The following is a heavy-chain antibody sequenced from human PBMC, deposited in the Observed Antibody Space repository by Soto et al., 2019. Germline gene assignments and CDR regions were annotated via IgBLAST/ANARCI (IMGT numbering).Heavy chain of an antibody. D-gene: IGHD3-10*01. CDR2: IYYSGRT. V-gene: IGHV4-30-4*01. CDR1: GGSISSDDYY. CDR3: VRELSHSADYFDD. J-gene: IGHJ4*02. Sequence: QVQLQESGPGLVKPSETLSLACTVSGGSISSDDYYWSWIRQPPGEGLEWIGYIYYSGRTLYTPSLRSRVSISISTSKDPFSLKPTSVSSGDTAVYYCVRELSHSADYFDDWGQGILVTVSS.